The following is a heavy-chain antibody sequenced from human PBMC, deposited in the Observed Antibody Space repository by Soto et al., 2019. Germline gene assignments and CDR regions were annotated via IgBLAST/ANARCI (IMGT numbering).Heavy chain of an antibody. CDR3: ARDRRQPLEPGAFDV. CDR2: IYYSGVT. Sequence: QVQLQESGPGLVKPSQTLSLTCTVSGASISSGGYYWSWIRQHPGKGLEWIGGIYYSGVTYYNPSLKGRVTISVDTSKNQFSLKLSSVTAADTAVYYCARDRRQPLEPGAFDVWGQGTTVTVSS. V-gene: IGHV4-31*03. J-gene: IGHJ3*01. CDR1: GASISSGGYY. D-gene: IGHD1-1*01.